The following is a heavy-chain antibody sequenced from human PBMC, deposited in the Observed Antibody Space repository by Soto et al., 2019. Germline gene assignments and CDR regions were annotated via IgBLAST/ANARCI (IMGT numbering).Heavy chain of an antibody. D-gene: IGHD2-21*02. Sequence: QVQLVQSGAEVKKPGASVKVSCKSSGYPFNTYYLHWVRQAPGQGLEWMVMIHPSGGGSTYAPKFLGTVTMTIDSSTSTAFMELTSLRSADTAVYYCARGGHIAVVTDSFDSWGQGTLATVSS. CDR3: ARGGHIAVVTDSFDS. CDR1: GYPFNTYY. CDR2: IHPSGGGS. J-gene: IGHJ4*02. V-gene: IGHV1-46*02.